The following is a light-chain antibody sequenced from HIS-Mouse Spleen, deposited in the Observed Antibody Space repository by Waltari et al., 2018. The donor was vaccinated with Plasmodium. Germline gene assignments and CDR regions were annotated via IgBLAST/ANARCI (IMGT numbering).Light chain of an antibody. CDR1: QSARSY. V-gene: IGKV3-11*01. J-gene: IGKJ4*01. Sequence: EIVLTQSPATLSLSPGARATLPCRASQSARSYLAWYQQKPGQAPRLLIYDASNRATGIPARFSGSGSGTDFTLTISSLEPEDFAVYYCQQRSNWPRVLTFGGGTKVEIK. CDR3: QQRSNWPRVLT. CDR2: DAS.